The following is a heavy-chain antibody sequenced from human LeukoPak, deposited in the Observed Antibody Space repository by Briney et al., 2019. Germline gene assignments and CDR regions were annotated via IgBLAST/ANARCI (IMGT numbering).Heavy chain of an antibody. V-gene: IGHV1-69*13. CDR3: ARVMGAPYYYYYGMDV. CDR1: GGTFSSYA. J-gene: IGHJ6*02. CDR2: IIPIFGTA. Sequence: SVKVSCKASGGTFSSYAISWVRQAPGQGLEWMGGIIPIFGTANYAQKFQGRVTITADESTSTAYMELSSLRSEDTAVYYCARVMGAPYYYYYGMDVWGQGTTVTVSS. D-gene: IGHD1-26*01.